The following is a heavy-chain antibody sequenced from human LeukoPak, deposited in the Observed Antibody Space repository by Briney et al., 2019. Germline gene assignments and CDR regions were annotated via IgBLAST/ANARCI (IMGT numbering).Heavy chain of an antibody. CDR1: GGSISGYY. Sequence: SETLSLTCTVSGGSISGYYWTWIRQPPGKGLEWIGYIRYSGSTNSHPSLKSRVTLSVDTSKQQFSLKLRSVTAADTAVYYCARGLLVGNTGYYFDYWGQGTLVTVSS. V-gene: IGHV4-59*01. D-gene: IGHD1-26*01. CDR3: ARGLLVGNTGYYFDY. J-gene: IGHJ4*02. CDR2: IRYSGST.